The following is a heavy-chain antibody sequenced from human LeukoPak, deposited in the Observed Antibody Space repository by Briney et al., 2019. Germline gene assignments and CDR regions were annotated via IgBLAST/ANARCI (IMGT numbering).Heavy chain of an antibody. CDR3: AKDTMVRGLVDN. J-gene: IGHJ4*02. Sequence: GGSLRLSCAASGFTFSTYAMSWVRQAPGEGLEWFSSISGSGDATYYADSVKGRFTISRDNSKNTLYLQMNSLRVEDTAIYYCAKDTMVRGLVDNWGQGTLVTVSS. V-gene: IGHV3-23*01. CDR1: GFTFSTYA. D-gene: IGHD3-10*01. CDR2: ISGSGDAT.